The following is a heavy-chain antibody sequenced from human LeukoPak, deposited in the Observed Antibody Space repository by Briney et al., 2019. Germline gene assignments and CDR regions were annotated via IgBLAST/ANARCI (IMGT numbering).Heavy chain of an antibody. CDR3: ARGVVGASYFDY. J-gene: IGHJ4*02. CDR2: INPNSGGT. CDR1: VYTFTGYY. D-gene: IGHD1-26*01. V-gene: IGHV1-2*02. Sequence: ASVKVSCKASVYTFTGYYTHWVRQAPGQGLEWMGWINPNSGGTNYAQKFQGRVTMTRDTSISTAYMELSRLRSDDTAVYYCARGVVGASYFDYWGQGTLVAVSS.